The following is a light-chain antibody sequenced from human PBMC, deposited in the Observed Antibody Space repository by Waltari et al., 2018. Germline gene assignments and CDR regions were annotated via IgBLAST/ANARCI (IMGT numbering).Light chain of an antibody. J-gene: IGKJ1*01. CDR3: QEYGSSRT. Sequence: EVVMTQSPGTLSVSPGGTVTLSCRASQGLNTKLAWYQQTPGQPPRLLIYDAATRATGVPARFSGSGSGTDFILTISRLQSEDFAVYYCQEYGSSRTFGQGTKVEIK. CDR1: QGLNTK. CDR2: DAA. V-gene: IGKV3-15*01.